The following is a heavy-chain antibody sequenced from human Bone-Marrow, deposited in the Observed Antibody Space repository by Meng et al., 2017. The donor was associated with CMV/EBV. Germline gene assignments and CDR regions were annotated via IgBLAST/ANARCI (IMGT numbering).Heavy chain of an antibody. D-gene: IGHD1-26*01. CDR3: ARVSGSYFDY. CDR1: GYSISSGYY. Sequence: SETLSLTCTVSGYSISSGYYWGWIRQPPGKGLEWIGNIYHSGSTYYNPSLKSRVTISVDTSKNQFSLKLSSVTAADTAVYYCARVSGSYFDYWGQGTLVTVSS. CDR2: IYHSGST. J-gene: IGHJ4*02. V-gene: IGHV4-38-2*02.